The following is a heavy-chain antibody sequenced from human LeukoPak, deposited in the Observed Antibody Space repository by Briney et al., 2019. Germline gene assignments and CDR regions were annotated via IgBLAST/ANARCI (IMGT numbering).Heavy chain of an antibody. V-gene: IGHV3-30*02. CDR2: IRYDGSIQ. Sequence: PGGSLRLSCAASGFTFRSYGMHLVRQAPGKGLEWVAFIRYDGSIQYYADSVKGRFSISRDNSNNTLYLQMNSLRVEDTGIYYCSSYCSEGTCYGYFHHWGQGTLVSVSS. CDR1: GFTFRSYG. D-gene: IGHD2-15*01. CDR3: SSYCSEGTCYGYFHH. J-gene: IGHJ1*01.